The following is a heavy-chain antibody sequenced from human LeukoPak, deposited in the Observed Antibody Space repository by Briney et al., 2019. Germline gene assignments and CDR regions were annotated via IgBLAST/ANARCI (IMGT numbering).Heavy chain of an antibody. CDR2: IYYSGST. V-gene: IGHV4-59*01. J-gene: IGHJ4*02. CDR1: GVSINTYF. Sequence: KASETLSLTCTVSGVSINTYFWSWIRQPPGKGLEWIGYIYYSGSTNYNPSLKSRVTISVDTSKNQFSLKLSSVTAADTAVYYCARGRGYSYVYFDYWGQGTLVTVSS. CDR3: ARGRGYSYVYFDY. D-gene: IGHD5-18*01.